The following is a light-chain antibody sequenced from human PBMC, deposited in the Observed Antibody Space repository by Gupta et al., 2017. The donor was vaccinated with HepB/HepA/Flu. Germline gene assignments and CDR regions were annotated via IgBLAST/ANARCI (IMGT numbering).Light chain of an antibody. Sequence: SYGLTQPLSVSVSPGQTARITCSGDALQKQYAYWYQQKPGPAPVLVIYKDSERTSEIPERFSGSSSGTTVTLTINAVQAEDEADYYCQSADITNTYVVFGGWTTLTVL. CDR3: QSADITNTYVV. CDR2: KDS. CDR1: ALQKQY. J-gene: IGLJ3*02. V-gene: IGLV3-25*03.